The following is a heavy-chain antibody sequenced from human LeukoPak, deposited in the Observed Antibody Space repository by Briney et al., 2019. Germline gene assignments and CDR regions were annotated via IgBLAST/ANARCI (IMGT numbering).Heavy chain of an antibody. CDR1: GGSISSGDYY. D-gene: IGHD6-13*01. CDR3: ARGVAAAGYYYYYGMDV. CDR2: IYYSGST. J-gene: IGHJ6*02. V-gene: IGHV4-31*03. Sequence: SQTLSLTCTVSGGSISSGDYYWSWIRQHPGKGLEWIGYIYYSGSTYYNPSLKSRVTISVDTSKNQFSLKLSSVTAADTAVYYCARGVAAAGYYYYYGMDVWGQGTTVTVSS.